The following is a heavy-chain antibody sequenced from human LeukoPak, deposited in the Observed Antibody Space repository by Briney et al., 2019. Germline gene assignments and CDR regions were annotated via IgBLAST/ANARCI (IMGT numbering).Heavy chain of an antibody. CDR1: GFTFNSYS. CDR3: ARDDDILPEKRHSDY. CDR2: INGLTQST. J-gene: IGHJ4*02. V-gene: IGHV3-48*02. Sequence: GGSLRLSCAFSGFTFNSYSMNWFRQPPGEGLEWVSYINGLTQSTYYADSVKGRFTISRDNAKNSLYLQMNNLRDDDTAVYYCARDDDILPEKRHSDYWGQGTLVTVSS. D-gene: IGHD3-9*01.